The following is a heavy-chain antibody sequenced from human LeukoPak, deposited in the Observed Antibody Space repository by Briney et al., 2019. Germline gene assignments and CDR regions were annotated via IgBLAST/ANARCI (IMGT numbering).Heavy chain of an antibody. CDR1: GGSISSGGYY. CDR3: ARDRAPGDIVVVPAAIGSRYYGMEV. J-gene: IGHJ6*02. CDR2: IYYSGST. D-gene: IGHD2-2*01. Sequence: PSQTLSLTCTVSGGSISSGGYYWSWIRQHPGKGLEWIGYIYYSGSTYYNPSLKSRVTISVDTSKNQFSLKLSSVTAADTAVYYCARDRAPGDIVVVPAAIGSRYYGMEVWGQGTTVTVSS. V-gene: IGHV4-31*03.